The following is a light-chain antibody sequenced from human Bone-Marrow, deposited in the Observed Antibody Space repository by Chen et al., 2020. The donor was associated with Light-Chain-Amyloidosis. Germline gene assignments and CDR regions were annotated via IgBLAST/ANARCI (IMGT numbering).Light chain of an antibody. CDR3: QSYQGSSQRV. V-gene: IGLV6-57*01. J-gene: IGLJ3*02. CDR2: EDD. CDR1: SGSIATNY. Sequence: NFMLTQPHSVSESPGKTVIISCTRSSGSIATNYVQWYQQRPGSSPTTVIYEDDQRPSGVPDRFSGSIDRSSCSGYLTVSGLKTGDEADYYCQSYQGSSQRVFGGGTELTVL.